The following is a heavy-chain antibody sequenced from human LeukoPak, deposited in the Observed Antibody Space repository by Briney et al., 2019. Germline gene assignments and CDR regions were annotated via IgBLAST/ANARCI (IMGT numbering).Heavy chain of an antibody. CDR2: ISSSSSYI. Sequence: GGSLRLSCAASGFTFSSYSMNWVRQAPGKGLEWVSSISSSSSYIYYADSMKGRFTISRDNAKNSLYLQMNSLRAEDTAVYYCARDTGWYFDLWGRGTLVTASS. CDR3: ARDTGWYFDL. D-gene: IGHD5-18*01. V-gene: IGHV3-21*01. J-gene: IGHJ2*01. CDR1: GFTFSSYS.